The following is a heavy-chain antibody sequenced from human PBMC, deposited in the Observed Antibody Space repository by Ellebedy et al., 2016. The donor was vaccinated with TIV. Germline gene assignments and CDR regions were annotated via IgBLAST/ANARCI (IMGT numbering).Heavy chain of an antibody. CDR1: GYTFTSYV. D-gene: IGHD2-21*02. Sequence: AASVKVSCKASGYTFTSYVISWVRQAPGQGLEWMGWISAYNGNTNYAQKLQGRVTMSEDTSTDTSYMELSSLTSEDTAIYFCATDSSKSPLVMVTSVHAFDIWGQGTMVIVSS. V-gene: IGHV1-18*01. CDR3: ATDSSKSPLVMVTSVHAFDI. J-gene: IGHJ3*02. CDR2: ISAYNGNT.